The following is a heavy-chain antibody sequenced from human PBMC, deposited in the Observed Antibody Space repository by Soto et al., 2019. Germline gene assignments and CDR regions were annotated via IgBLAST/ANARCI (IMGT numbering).Heavy chain of an antibody. CDR3: AIVVRRIKQVDH. Sequence: ASVKVSCKVSGYTLTELSIHWVRQSPGEGLEWMGGFDLENGETIYAQRFQGRVTMTEESSADTPYMELSSLRSEDTAVYYCAIVVRRIKQVDHWGQGSVVTVSS. J-gene: IGHJ4*02. CDR1: GYTLTELS. D-gene: IGHD2-21*01. CDR2: FDLENGET. V-gene: IGHV1-24*01.